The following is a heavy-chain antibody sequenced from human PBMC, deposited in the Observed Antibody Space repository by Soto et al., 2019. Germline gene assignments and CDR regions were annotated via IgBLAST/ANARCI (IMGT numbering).Heavy chain of an antibody. J-gene: IGHJ4*02. CDR1: GFTVSSYW. CDR2: INSDGSST. V-gene: IGHV3-74*01. D-gene: IGHD1-26*01. Sequence: GGSLRLSCAASGFTVSSYWMHWVRQAPGKGLVWVSRINSDGSSTTYADSVKGRFTISRDTAKNTLYLQLNSLRAEDTAVYYCAGYLGASIHANDRKRAFDYWGQGTLVTVS. CDR3: AGYLGASIHANDRKRAFDY.